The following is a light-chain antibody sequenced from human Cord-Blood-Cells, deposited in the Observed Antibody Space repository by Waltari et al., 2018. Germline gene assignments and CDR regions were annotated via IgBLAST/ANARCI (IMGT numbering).Light chain of an antibody. CDR2: GAS. J-gene: IGKJ5*01. V-gene: IGKV3-15*01. CDR1: QSVSSN. CDR3: QQYNNWTPIT. Sequence: EIVMTPSPATLSVSPGERATLSCRASQSVSSNFAWYQQKPGQAPRLLIYGASTRATGIPARFSGSGSGTEFTLTISSLQSEDFAVYYCQQYNNWTPITFGQGTRLEIK.